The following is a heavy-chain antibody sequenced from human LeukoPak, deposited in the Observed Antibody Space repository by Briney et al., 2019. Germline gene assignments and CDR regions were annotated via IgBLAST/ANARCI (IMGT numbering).Heavy chain of an antibody. Sequence: GGSLRLSCSASGFTFSSYEMNWVRQAPGKGLEWVSYISSTGTTIYYADSVRGQFTISRDNAENSLYLQMNSLRAEDTAVYCCARGRGYISSWSYFDYWGQGTLVTVSS. J-gene: IGHJ4*02. CDR2: ISSTGTTI. V-gene: IGHV3-48*03. D-gene: IGHD6-13*01. CDR3: ARGRGYISSWSYFDY. CDR1: GFTFSSYE.